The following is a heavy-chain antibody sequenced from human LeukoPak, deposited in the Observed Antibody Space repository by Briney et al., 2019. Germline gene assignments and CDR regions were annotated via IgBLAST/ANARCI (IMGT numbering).Heavy chain of an antibody. V-gene: IGHV4-61*02. CDR3: ARDCSGGSCYIYY. CDR1: GDSISSGDFY. CDR2: FYTSGST. Sequence: SQTLSLTCTVSGDSISSGDFYWSWIRQPAGKGLEWIGRFYTSGSTNYNPSLKSRVIISVDTSKNQFSLKLSSVTAADTAVYYCARDCSGGSCYIYYWGQGTLVTVSS. D-gene: IGHD2-15*01. J-gene: IGHJ4*02.